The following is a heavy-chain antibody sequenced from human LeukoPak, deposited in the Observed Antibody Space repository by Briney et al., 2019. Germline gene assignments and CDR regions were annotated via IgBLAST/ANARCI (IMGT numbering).Heavy chain of an antibody. Sequence: GGPLRLSCAASGFTFDDYAMHWVRQAPGKGLEWVSGISWNSGSIGYADSVKGRFTISRDNAKNSLYLQMNSLRAEDMALYYCAKSRNYYDSLDYWGQGTLVTVSS. J-gene: IGHJ4*02. CDR3: AKSRNYYDSLDY. V-gene: IGHV3-9*03. D-gene: IGHD3-22*01. CDR2: ISWNSGSI. CDR1: GFTFDDYA.